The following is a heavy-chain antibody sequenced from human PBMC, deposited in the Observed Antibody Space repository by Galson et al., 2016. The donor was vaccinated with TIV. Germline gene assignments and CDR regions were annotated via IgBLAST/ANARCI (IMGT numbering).Heavy chain of an antibody. Sequence: SVKVSCKASGYTFTSNYVHWVRQAPGQGLEWMGFINPSGGVTFYTRKFQGRVTMTTDTSTSTVYMEMSSLSSEDAAVYFCARDTRSGYSNGWSTFDYWGQGTLVTVSS. CDR2: INPSGGVT. V-gene: IGHV1-46*03. CDR3: ARDTRSGYSNGWSTFDY. CDR1: GYTFTSNY. J-gene: IGHJ4*02. D-gene: IGHD6-13*01.